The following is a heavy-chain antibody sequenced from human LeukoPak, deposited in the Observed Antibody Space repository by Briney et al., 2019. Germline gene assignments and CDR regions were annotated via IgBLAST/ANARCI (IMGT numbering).Heavy chain of an antibody. Sequence: GGSLRLSCASSGFSFSGYWMTWVRQAPGKGLEWVANIKEDGSGKYYADFVKGRFTISRDNAKNSLDLQMNSLRAEDTAVYYCAGRGSTDYWGQGTLVTVSS. CDR1: GFSFSGYW. V-gene: IGHV3-7*03. D-gene: IGHD1-26*01. J-gene: IGHJ4*02. CDR2: IKEDGSGK. CDR3: AGRGSTDY.